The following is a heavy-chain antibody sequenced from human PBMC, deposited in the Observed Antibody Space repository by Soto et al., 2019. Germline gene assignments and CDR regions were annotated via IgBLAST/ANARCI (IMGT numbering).Heavy chain of an antibody. J-gene: IGHJ6*02. CDR2: IVVGSGNT. D-gene: IGHD3-10*01. Sequence: GASVKVSCKASGFTFTSSAMQWVRQARGQRLEWIGWIVVGSGNTNYAQKFQERVTITRDVSTSTAYMELSSLRSEDTAVYYCAREGFLLVPTTVNSDHYYYAMDVWGQGTTVTVS. CDR1: GFTFTSSA. V-gene: IGHV1-58*02. CDR3: AREGFLLVPTTVNSDHYYYAMDV.